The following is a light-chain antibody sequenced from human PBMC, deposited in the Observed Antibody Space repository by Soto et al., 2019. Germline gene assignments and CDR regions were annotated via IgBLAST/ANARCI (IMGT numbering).Light chain of an antibody. Sequence: QSVLTQPPSASGSPGQSVTISCTGTTSDVGGYNYVSWYQQHPGKAPKLIIYEVRERPSGVPDRFSGSKSGNTASLTVSGLQDEDEDDYYCRSYSCSDNYVFATGTKLTVL. J-gene: IGLJ1*01. CDR2: EVR. V-gene: IGLV2-8*01. CDR1: TSDVGGYNY. CDR3: RSYSCSDNYV.